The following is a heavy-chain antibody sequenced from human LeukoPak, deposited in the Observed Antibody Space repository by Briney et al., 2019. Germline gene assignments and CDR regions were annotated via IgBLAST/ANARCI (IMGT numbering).Heavy chain of an antibody. CDR1: GLAFSSYA. V-gene: IGHV3-30*04. CDR2: ISYDGSDK. J-gene: IGHJ6*03. Sequence: PGRSLRLSCAVSGLAFSSYAMHWVRQAPGKGLEWVAVISYDGSDKYYADSVKGRFTISRDNSKNTLYLQMNSLRAEDTAVYYCAKSPSSSSWVVYYYYYYMDVWGKGTTVTISS. D-gene: IGHD6-13*01. CDR3: AKSPSSSSWVVYYYYYYMDV.